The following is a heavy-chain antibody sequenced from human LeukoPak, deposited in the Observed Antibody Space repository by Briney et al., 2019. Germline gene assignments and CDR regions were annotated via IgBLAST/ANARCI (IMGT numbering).Heavy chain of an antibody. CDR3: ARDATRSVIVGAEDGFDY. CDR1: GYTFISYG. D-gene: IGHD1-26*01. Sequence: SVKVSCKASGYTFISYGISWVRQAPGQGLEWMGWISAHNGNTNYAQKLQGRVTMTKDTSTTTAYMELRSLRSDDTAIYYCARDATRSVIVGAEDGFDYWGQGTLVTVSS. V-gene: IGHV1-18*01. CDR2: ISAHNGNT. J-gene: IGHJ4*02.